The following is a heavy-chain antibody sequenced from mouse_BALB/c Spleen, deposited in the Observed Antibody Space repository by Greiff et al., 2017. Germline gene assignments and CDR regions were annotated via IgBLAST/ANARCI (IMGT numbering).Heavy chain of an antibody. J-gene: IGHJ2*01. CDR2: IRNKASGYTT. Sequence: EVKLVESGGGLVQPGGSLRLSCATSGFTFTDYYMSWVRQPPGKALEWLGFIRNKASGYTTEYSASVKGQFTISRDNSPSILYLPMNTLRAEDSTTYYCASDMDYYYGSSSPFDYWGQGTTLTVSS. CDR1: GFTFTDYY. CDR3: ASDMDYYYGSSSPFDY. D-gene: IGHD1-1*01. V-gene: IGHV7-3*02.